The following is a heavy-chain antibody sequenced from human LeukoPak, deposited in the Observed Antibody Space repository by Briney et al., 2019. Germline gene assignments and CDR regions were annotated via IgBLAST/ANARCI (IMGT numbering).Heavy chain of an antibody. CDR2: IYTSGST. CDR1: GGSISSGSYY. J-gene: IGHJ5*02. Sequence: PSETLSLTCTVSGGSISSGSYYWSWIRQPAGKGLEWIGRIYTSGSTNYNPSLKSRVTISVDTSKNQFSLKLSSVTAADTAVYYCARQTTAQRITMIVVVKILSRWFDPWGQGTLVTVSS. D-gene: IGHD3-22*01. CDR3: ARQTTAQRITMIVVVKILSRWFDP. V-gene: IGHV4-61*02.